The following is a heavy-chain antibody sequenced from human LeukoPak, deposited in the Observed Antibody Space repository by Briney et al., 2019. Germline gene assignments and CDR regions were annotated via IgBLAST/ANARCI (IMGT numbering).Heavy chain of an antibody. CDR3: TRRPKEPGFWSGYVDS. D-gene: IGHD3-3*01. J-gene: IGHJ4*02. Sequence: PSETLSLTCSVSGAIIKREGFNWDWIRQPPGKGLEYIGSIFYNGNTYYTPSLDSRVTISVDTSKNQFSLNMFYVTAADTAVYYCTRRPKEPGFWSGYVDSWGQGTLVTVSS. CDR2: IFYNGNT. CDR1: GAIIKREGFN. V-gene: IGHV4-39*01.